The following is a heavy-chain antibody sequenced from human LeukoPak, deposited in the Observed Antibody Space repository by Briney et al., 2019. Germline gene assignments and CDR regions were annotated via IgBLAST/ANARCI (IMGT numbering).Heavy chain of an antibody. CDR2: ISSGSSSI. V-gene: IGHV3-21*01. Sequence: GGSLRLSCAASGFTFRNYRMTWVRQAPGKGLEWVSSISSGSSSIYQADSVKGRFTISRDNARNSLYLQMNSLRAEDTAVYYXXXXXXXSGWYSSLDYWGQGTLVTVSS. CDR1: GFTFRNYR. D-gene: IGHD6-19*01. J-gene: IGHJ4*02. CDR3: XXXXXXSGWYSSLDY.